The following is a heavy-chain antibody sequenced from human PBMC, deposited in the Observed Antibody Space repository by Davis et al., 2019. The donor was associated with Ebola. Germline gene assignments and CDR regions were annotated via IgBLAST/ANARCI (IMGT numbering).Heavy chain of an antibody. D-gene: IGHD5-18*01. CDR2: ISYDGSNK. V-gene: IGHV3-30-3*01. J-gene: IGHJ4*02. CDR3: ARGGYSYGYVPFDY. Sequence: PGGSLRLSCAASGFTFSSYAMHWVRQAPGKGLEWVAVISYDGSNKYYADSVKGRFTISRDNSKNTLYLQMNSLRAEDTAVYYCARGGYSYGYVPFDYWGQGTLVTVSS. CDR1: GFTFSSYA.